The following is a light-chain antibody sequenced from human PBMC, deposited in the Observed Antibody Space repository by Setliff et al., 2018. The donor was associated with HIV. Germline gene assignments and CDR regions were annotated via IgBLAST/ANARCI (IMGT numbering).Light chain of an antibody. CDR1: SSDVGGYDY. J-gene: IGLJ1*01. Sequence: QSVLTQPASVSGSPGQSITISCTGTSSDVGGYDYVSWYQQHPGKVPKLMLYEVGNQPSGVSNRFSGSKSGNTASLTISGLQAEDEADYYCCSYTSSTTLVFGTGTKVTVL. CDR2: EVG. CDR3: CSYTSSTTLV. V-gene: IGLV2-14*01.